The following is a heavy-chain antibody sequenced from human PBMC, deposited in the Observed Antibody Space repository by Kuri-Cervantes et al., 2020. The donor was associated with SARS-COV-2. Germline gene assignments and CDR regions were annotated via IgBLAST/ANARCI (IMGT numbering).Heavy chain of an antibody. CDR3: ARDRGGSRTSWVEFDA. CDR1: DDSSTHYF. Sequence: SETLSLTCNIPDDSSTHYFWNWLRQSPGKGLEWIALIPGSGAAEYNPSLKSRVTISLDMSKRIVSLRLASVTAADTAIYYCARDRGGSRTSWVEFDAWGQGILVTRSS. J-gene: IGHJ5*02. D-gene: IGHD2-2*01. CDR2: IPGSGAA. V-gene: IGHV4-59*01.